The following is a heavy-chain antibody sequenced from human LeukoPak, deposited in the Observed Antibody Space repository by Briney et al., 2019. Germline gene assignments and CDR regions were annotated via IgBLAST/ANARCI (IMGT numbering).Heavy chain of an antibody. V-gene: IGHV3-74*01. Sequence: GGSLRLSCAASGFTFSSYWMHWVRQAPGKGLVWVSRINSDVSSTSYADSVKGRFTISRDNSKNTLYLQMNSLRAEDTAVYYCAKDLLGDYYDSSGSSWGQGTLVTVSS. CDR1: GFTFSSYW. CDR2: INSDVSST. J-gene: IGHJ5*02. D-gene: IGHD3-22*01. CDR3: AKDLLGDYYDSSGSS.